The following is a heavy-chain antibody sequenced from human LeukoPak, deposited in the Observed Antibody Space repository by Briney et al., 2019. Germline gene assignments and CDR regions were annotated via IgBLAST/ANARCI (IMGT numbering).Heavy chain of an antibody. CDR2: ISSSSSTI. CDR1: GFTFSSYS. J-gene: IGHJ6*02. V-gene: IGHV3-48*01. D-gene: IGHD6-19*01. CDR3: ARGRYSSGWYGDYYYYGMDV. Sequence: GGSLRLSCAASGFTFSSYSMNWVRQAPGKGLEWVSYISSSSSTIYYADSVKGRFTISRDNAKNSLYLQMNSLRAEDTAVYYCARGRYSSGWYGDYYYYGMDVWGQGTTVTVSS.